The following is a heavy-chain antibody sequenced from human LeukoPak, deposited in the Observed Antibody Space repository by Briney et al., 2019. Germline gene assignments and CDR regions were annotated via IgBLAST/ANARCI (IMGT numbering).Heavy chain of an antibody. J-gene: IGHJ5*02. CDR1: RGTFSSYA. D-gene: IGHD2-2*02. Sequence: SVKVSCKASRGTFSSYAISWVRQAPGRGLEWLGGIIPMFGTAIYAQKFQGRVTITADESTSTAYLELSSLRSEDTAVYYCARDRPGRHCSSTRCFTASPFDPWGQGTLVTVSS. CDR2: IIPMFGTA. V-gene: IGHV1-69*01. CDR3: ARDRPGRHCSSTRCFTASPFDP.